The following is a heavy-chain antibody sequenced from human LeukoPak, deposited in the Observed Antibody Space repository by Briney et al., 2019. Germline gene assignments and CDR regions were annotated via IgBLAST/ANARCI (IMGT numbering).Heavy chain of an antibody. V-gene: IGHV1-2*02. CDR3: ARVRGAAGISYYFDY. J-gene: IGHJ4*02. CDR1: GYTFTGYY. D-gene: IGHD6-13*01. Sequence: ASVKVSCKASGYTFTGYYMHWVRQAPGQGLEWMGWINPNSGGTNYAQKFQGRVTMTRDTSISTAYMELSRLRSDDTAVYYCARVRGAAGISYYFDYWGQGTLVTVSS. CDR2: INPNSGGT.